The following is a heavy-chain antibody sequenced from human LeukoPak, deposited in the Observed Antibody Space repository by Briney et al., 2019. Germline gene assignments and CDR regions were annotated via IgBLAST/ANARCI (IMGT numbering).Heavy chain of an antibody. CDR3: ASPDCSSTSCYAAFDI. V-gene: IGHV1-69*04. CDR2: IIPILGIA. D-gene: IGHD2-2*01. CDR1: GGTFSSYA. Sequence: GSSVKVSYKASGGTFSSYAISWVRQAPGQGLEWMGRIIPILGIANYAQKFQGRVTITADKSTSTAYMELSSLRSEDTAVYYCASPDCSSTSCYAAFDIWGQGTMVTVSS. J-gene: IGHJ3*02.